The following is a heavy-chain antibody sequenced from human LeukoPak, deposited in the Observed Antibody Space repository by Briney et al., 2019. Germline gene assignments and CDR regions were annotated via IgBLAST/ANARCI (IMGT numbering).Heavy chain of an antibody. CDR1: GYSFNTYW. CDR3: ARVDSSGWRGYFDY. V-gene: IGHV5-51*01. J-gene: IGHJ4*02. Sequence: PGESLKISCKGSGYSFNTYWIGWVRQMPGKGLEWLGIINPGDSNTRYSPSFQGQVTMSADKSITTAYLQWSSLRSEDTAVYYCARVDSSGWRGYFDYWGQGTLVTVSS. D-gene: IGHD6-19*01. CDR2: INPGDSNT.